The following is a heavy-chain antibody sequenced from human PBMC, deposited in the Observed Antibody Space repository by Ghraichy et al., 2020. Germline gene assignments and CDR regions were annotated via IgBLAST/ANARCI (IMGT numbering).Heavy chain of an antibody. CDR2: IYYSGST. CDR1: GGSISSGDYY. V-gene: IGHV4-30-4*01. Sequence: SETLSLTCTVSGGSISSGDYYWSWIRQPPGKGLEWIGYIYYSGSTYYNPSLKSRVTISVDTSKNQFSLKLSSVTAADTAVYYCAREPRRGNWFDPWGQGTLVTVSS. D-gene: IGHD1-14*01. CDR3: AREPRRGNWFDP. J-gene: IGHJ5*02.